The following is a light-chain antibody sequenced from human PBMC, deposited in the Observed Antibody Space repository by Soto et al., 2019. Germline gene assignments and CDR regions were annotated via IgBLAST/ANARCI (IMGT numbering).Light chain of an antibody. CDR1: SSDVGGYNY. CDR2: DVS. Sequence: QSALTQPASVSGSPGQSITISCTGTSSDVGGYNYVSWYQQHPGKAPKLMIYDVSNRPSGVSNRFSGSKSGNTASLTISVLQAADEADYYCSSYTSSSTLVFGGGTKLTVL. J-gene: IGLJ2*01. CDR3: SSYTSSSTLV. V-gene: IGLV2-14*01.